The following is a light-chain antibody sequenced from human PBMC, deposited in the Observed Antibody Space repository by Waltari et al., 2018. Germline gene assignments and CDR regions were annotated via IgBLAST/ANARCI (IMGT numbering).Light chain of an antibody. CDR3: ISFTNTKTLV. Sequence: QSALTQPASVSGSPGQSITISCTGTSSDVGGFNYVSWYQQHPGKAPKLIIYEGSNRPSGISPRFSGSKSGNTASLTISGLQAEDEADYYCISFTNTKTLVFGGGTKLTVL. J-gene: IGLJ2*01. CDR2: EGS. CDR1: SSDVGGFNY. V-gene: IGLV2-14*01.